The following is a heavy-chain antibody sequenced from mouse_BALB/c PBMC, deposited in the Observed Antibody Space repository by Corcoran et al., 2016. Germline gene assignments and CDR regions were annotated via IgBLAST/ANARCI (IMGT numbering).Heavy chain of an antibody. D-gene: IGHD2-4*01. CDR2: INTNTGEP. Sequence: QIQLVQSGAELKKPGETVKIACKASAYTFTNYGMNWVKQAPGKGVKWMGWINTNTGEPTYAEEFKGRFAFSFETSASTAYLQINNLKNEDTATYFCASGTMTFAYWGQGTLVTVSA. J-gene: IGHJ3*01. CDR3: ASGTMTFAY. V-gene: IGHV9-3*02. CDR1: AYTFTNYG.